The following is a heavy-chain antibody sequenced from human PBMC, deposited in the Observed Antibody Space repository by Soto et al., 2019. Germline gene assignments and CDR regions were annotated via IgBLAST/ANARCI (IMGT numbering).Heavy chain of an antibody. CDR2: IDWDDDK. J-gene: IGHJ6*02. CDR3: ARILSNPRAYYYGMDV. V-gene: IGHV2-70*11. D-gene: IGHD4-4*01. CDR1: GFSLSTSGMC. Sequence: SGPTLVNPTQTLTLPCTFSGFSLSTSGMCVSWIRQPPGKALEWLARIDWDDDKYYSTSLKTRLTISKDTSKNQVVLTMTNMDPVDTATYYCARILSNPRAYYYGMDVWGQGTTITVSS.